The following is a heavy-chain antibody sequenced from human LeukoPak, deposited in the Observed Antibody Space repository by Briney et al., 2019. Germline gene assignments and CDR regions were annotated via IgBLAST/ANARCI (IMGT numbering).Heavy chain of an antibody. Sequence: PSETLSLTCTVSGGPISSSSYYWGWIRQPPGKGLEWIGSIYYSGSTYYNPSLKSRVTISVDTSKNQFSLKLSSVTAADTAVYYCARLTWDRVGGYDSSYFDYWGQGTLVTASS. D-gene: IGHD5-12*01. CDR3: ARLTWDRVGGYDSSYFDY. CDR2: IYYSGST. V-gene: IGHV4-39*01. CDR1: GGPISSSSYY. J-gene: IGHJ4*02.